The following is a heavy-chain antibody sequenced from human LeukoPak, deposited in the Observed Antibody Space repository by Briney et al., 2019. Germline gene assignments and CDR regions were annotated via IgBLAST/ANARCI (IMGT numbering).Heavy chain of an antibody. Sequence: SETLSLTCTVSGCSISSGSYYWSWIRQPAGKGLEWIGRIYTSGSTNYNPSLKSRVTISVDTSKNQFSLKLSSVTAADTAVYYCARSEWPDAFDIWGQGTMVTVSS. CDR3: ARSEWPDAFDI. CDR2: IYTSGST. CDR1: GCSISSGSYY. D-gene: IGHD3-3*01. J-gene: IGHJ3*02. V-gene: IGHV4-61*02.